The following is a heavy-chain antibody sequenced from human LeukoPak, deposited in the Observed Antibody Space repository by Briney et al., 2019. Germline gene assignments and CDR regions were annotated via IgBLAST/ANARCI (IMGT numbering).Heavy chain of an antibody. J-gene: IGHJ4*02. CDR3: ARLGRFLRVDYFDY. V-gene: IGHV3-48*03. CDR2: ISSSGSTI. D-gene: IGHD3-10*01. Sequence: GGSLRLSCAASGFTFSSYEMNWVRQAPGKGLEWVSYISSSGSTIYYADSVKGRFTISRENAKNTLYLQMNSLRAEDTAVYYCARLGRFLRVDYFDYWGQGSLVTVSS. CDR1: GFTFSSYE.